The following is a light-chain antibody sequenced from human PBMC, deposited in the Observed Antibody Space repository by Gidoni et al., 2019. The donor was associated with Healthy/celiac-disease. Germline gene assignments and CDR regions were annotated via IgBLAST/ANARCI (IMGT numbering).Light chain of an antibody. V-gene: IGKV1-9*01. CDR3: QQRNSYPPYT. J-gene: IGKJ2*01. Sequence: DIQLTQSPSFLSASVGDRVTITCRASQGISSSLAWYQQKPGKAPKLLIYAASTLQSGVPSRFSGSGSGTEFTLTISSLQPEDFATYYCQQRNSYPPYTFGQGTKLEIK. CDR1: QGISSS. CDR2: AAS.